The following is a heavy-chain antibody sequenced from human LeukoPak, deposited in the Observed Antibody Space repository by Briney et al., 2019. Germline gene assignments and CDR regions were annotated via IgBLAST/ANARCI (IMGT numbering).Heavy chain of an antibody. D-gene: IGHD1-7*01. J-gene: IGHJ3*01. CDR3: ARVGYNWNLWFDF. CDR2: IFHSGNS. V-gene: IGHV4-38-2*02. CDR1: GYSMSSGYY. Sequence: KTSETLSLTCTVSGYSMSSGYYWGWIRPPPGKGLQWIGSIFHSGNSYYNPSLKSRVTISVDTSKNQFSLKVNSVTAADTAVYYCARVGYNWNLWFDFWGQGTTVTVSS.